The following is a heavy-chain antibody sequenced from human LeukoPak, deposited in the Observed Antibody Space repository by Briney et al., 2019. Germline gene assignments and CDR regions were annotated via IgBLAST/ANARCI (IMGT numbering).Heavy chain of an antibody. CDR3: ARTVRNWNLYYFDY. Sequence: ASVKVSCKASGYTFTGYYMHWVRQAPGQGLEWMGWISAYNGNTNYAQKLQGRVTMTTDTSTSTAYMELRSLRSDDTAVYYCARTVRNWNLYYFDYWGQGTLVTVSS. J-gene: IGHJ4*02. V-gene: IGHV1-18*04. D-gene: IGHD1-7*01. CDR1: GYTFTGYY. CDR2: ISAYNGNT.